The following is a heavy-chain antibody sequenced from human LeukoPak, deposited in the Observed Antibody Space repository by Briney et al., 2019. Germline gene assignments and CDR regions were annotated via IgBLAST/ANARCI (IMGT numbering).Heavy chain of an antibody. CDR3: ARDWDYDFWSGRPDY. Sequence: GGSLRLSCAASGFTVSSNYITWVRQAPGKGLEWVSVIYSGSTTYYADSVKGRFTISRDNSKNTLYLQMNSLRAEDTAVYYCARDWDYDFWSGRPDYWGQGTLVTVSS. CDR2: IYSGSTT. CDR1: GFTVSSNY. V-gene: IGHV3-66*01. D-gene: IGHD3-3*01. J-gene: IGHJ4*02.